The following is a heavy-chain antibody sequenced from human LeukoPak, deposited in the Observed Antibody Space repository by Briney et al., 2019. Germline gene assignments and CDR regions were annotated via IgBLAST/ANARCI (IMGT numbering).Heavy chain of an antibody. V-gene: IGHV1-8*03. D-gene: IGHD5-12*01. CDR1: GYTFTSYD. CDR2: MNPNSGST. CDR3: ARGRSTGYRYSFEY. Sequence: ASVKPSSTASGYTFTSYDINWVRQATGQGLEWMGWMNPNSGSTGYAQKFQGRVTITRNTSISTAYMELSGLGSEDTAVYYCARGRSTGYRYSFEYWGEERLVTVSS. J-gene: IGHJ4*02.